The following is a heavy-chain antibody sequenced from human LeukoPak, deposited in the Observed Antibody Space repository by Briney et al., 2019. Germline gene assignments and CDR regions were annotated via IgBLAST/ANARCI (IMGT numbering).Heavy chain of an antibody. V-gene: IGHV3-21*01. CDR1: GFTFSSYS. J-gene: IGHJ4*02. D-gene: IGHD2-2*01. Sequence: PGGSLRLSCAASGFTFSSYSMNWVRQAPGKGLEWVSSISSSSSYIYYADSVKGRFTISRDNAKNSLYPQMNSLRAEDTAVYYCARSHVSCYDYWGQGTLVTVSS. CDR2: ISSSSSYI. CDR3: ARSHVSCYDY.